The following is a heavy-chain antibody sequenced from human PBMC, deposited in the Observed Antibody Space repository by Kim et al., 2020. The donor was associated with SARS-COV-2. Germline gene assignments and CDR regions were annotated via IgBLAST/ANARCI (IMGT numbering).Heavy chain of an antibody. CDR3: ARGGPTVVTTIDY. D-gene: IGHD4-17*01. J-gene: IGHJ4*02. Sequence: YDKKLQGGVTMTRDTSISTAYMELSRLRSDDTAVYYCARGGPTVVTTIDYWGQGTLVTVSS. V-gene: IGHV1-2*02.